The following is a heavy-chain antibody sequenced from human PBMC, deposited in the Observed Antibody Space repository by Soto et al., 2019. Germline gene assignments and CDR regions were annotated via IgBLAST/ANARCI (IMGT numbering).Heavy chain of an antibody. D-gene: IGHD6-19*01. CDR2: ISNSDGGT. CDR3: ASEKANTGWYGFDN. Sequence: ASVKVSCKTSGYTFANFDFRWVRQAPGQGLEWMGRISNSDGGTSYAENFRDRVTISTDTSTSTVYMELSSLRSEDTAVYFCASEKANTGWYGFDNWGQGTQVTVSS. V-gene: IGHV1-46*01. J-gene: IGHJ4*02. CDR1: GYTFANFD.